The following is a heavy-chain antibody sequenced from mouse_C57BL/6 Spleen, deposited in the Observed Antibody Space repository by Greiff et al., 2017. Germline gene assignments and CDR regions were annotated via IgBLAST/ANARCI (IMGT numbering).Heavy chain of an antibody. J-gene: IGHJ4*01. V-gene: IGHV1-52*01. CDR2: IDPSDSDT. D-gene: IGHD2-4*01. Sequence: VQLQQPGAELVRPGSSVKLSCKASGYTFTSYWMHWVKQRPIQGLEWIGNIDPSDSDTHYNQKFKDKATLTVDKSSSTAYMQLSSLTSEDSAVYYCARGEVLYDYDYWGQGTSVTVSS. CDR1: GYTFTSYW. CDR3: ARGEVLYDYDY.